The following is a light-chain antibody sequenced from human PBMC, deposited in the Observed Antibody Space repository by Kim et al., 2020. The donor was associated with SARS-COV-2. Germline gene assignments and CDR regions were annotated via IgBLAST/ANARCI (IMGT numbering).Light chain of an antibody. CDR3: QQSYNTPT. J-gene: IGKJ4*01. V-gene: IGKV1-39*01. Sequence: DIQMTQSPSSLSASVGDRVTITCRASQSVASYLNWYQHKPGRAPNLLIYAASNLHTGVPSRFSGSGYGTDFTLTITSLQPEDFATYYCQQSYNTPTFGGGTKVDIK. CDR2: AAS. CDR1: QSVASY.